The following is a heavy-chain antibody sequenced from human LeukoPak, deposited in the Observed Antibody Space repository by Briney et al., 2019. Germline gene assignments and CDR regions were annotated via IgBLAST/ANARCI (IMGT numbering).Heavy chain of an antibody. V-gene: IGHV3-23*01. J-gene: IGHJ4*02. CDR3: AKDLREASSLDY. CDR1: GFTFSSYA. CDR2: ISGSGGST. Sequence: GGSLRLSCAASGFTFSSYAMSWVRQAPGKGLEWVSAISGSGGSTYYADSEKGRFTISRDNSKNTLYLQMNSLRAEDTAVYYCAKDLREASSLDYWGQGTLVTVSS. D-gene: IGHD6-13*01.